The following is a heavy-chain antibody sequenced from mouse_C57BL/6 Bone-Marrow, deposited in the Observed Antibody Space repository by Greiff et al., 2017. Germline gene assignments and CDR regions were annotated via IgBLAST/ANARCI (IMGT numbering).Heavy chain of an antibody. CDR2: IYPRSGTT. D-gene: IGHD2-3*01. CDR1: GYTFTSYG. Sequence: QVQLQQSGAELARPGASVKLSCKASGYTFTSYGISWVKQRTGQGLEWIGEIYPRSGTTYYNEKFKGQATLTADKSSSTASMELRSLTSEDSAVYFCARSRGWLPPCYFDYWGQGTTLTVSS. V-gene: IGHV1-81*01. J-gene: IGHJ2*01. CDR3: ARSRGWLPPCYFDY.